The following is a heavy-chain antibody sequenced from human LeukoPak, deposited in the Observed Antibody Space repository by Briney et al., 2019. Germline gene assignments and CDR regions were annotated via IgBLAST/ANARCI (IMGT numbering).Heavy chain of an antibody. CDR2: IIPIRGIA. V-gene: IGHV1-69*04. D-gene: IGHD6-19*01. CDR3: ARDEKVAGGY. CDR1: GGTFSSYT. Sequence: GASVKVSCKASGGTFSSYTISWVRQAPGQGLEWMGRIIPIRGIANYAQKFQGRVTITADKSTSTAYMELSSLRSEDTAVYYCARDEKVAGGYWGQGTLVTVSS. J-gene: IGHJ4*02.